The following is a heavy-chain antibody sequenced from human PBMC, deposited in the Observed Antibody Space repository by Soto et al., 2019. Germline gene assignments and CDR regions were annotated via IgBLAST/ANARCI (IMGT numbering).Heavy chain of an antibody. CDR1: GFTFSRYG. J-gene: IGHJ5*01. D-gene: IGHD3-22*01. V-gene: IGHV3-21*06. Sequence: EVQLVESGGGLVKPGGSLRLSCAASGFTFSRYGMNWLRQAPGKGLEWVASISSTTSYVYYADSVQGRFSPSRDNAKNILYLEMYALRTEDAAVYYCARDPSAGRVVNGFESWCQGTLVTVSS. CDR3: ARDPSAGRVVNGFES. CDR2: ISSTTSYV.